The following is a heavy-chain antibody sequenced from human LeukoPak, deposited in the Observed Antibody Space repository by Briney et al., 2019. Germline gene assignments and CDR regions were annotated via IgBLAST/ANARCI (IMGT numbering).Heavy chain of an antibody. D-gene: IGHD3-3*01. CDR3: ARDRTSDFWSGYREYDAFDI. V-gene: IGHV3-48*01. CDR2: ISSSSSTI. J-gene: IGHJ3*02. Sequence: GGSLRLSCAAPGFTFSSYSMNWVRQAPGKGLEWVSYISSSSSTIYYADSVKGRFTISRDNAKNSLYLQMNSLRAEDTAVYYCARDRTSDFWSGYREYDAFDIWGQGTMVTVSS. CDR1: GFTFSSYS.